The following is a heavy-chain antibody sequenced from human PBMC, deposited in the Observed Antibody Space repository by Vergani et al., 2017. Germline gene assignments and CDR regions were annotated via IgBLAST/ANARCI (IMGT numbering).Heavy chain of an antibody. J-gene: IGHJ3*02. V-gene: IGHV4-34*01. CDR1: GGSFSGYY. D-gene: IGHD2-2*01. CDR2: INHSGST. CDR3: ARDLDYCSSTSCYSATDDAFDI. Sequence: QVQLQQWGAGLLKPSETLSLTCAVYGGSFSGYYWSWIRQPPGKGLEWIGEINHSGSTNYNPSLKSRVTISVDTSKNQFSLKLSSVTAADTAVYYCARDLDYCSSTSCYSATDDAFDIWGQGTMVTVSS.